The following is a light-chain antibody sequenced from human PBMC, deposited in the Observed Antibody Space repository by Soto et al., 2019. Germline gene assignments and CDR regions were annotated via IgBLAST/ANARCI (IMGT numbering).Light chain of an antibody. J-gene: IGKJ4*01. CDR1: QSVSSSY. Sequence: EIVLTQSPGTLSLSPGERATLSCRASQSVSSSYLAWYQQKPGQAPRLLIYGASSRATGIPDRFSGSGSGTTFPLTISRLEPKDFEVYSCNKNGTSRGLTSGGGPRWRSN. CDR3: NKNGTSRGLT. V-gene: IGKV3-20*01. CDR2: GAS.